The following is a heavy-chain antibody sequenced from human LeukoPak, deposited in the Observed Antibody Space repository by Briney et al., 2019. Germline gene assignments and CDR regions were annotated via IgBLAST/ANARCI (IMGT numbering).Heavy chain of an antibody. CDR2: IYPGDSDT. CDR1: GYSFTTYW. V-gene: IGHV5-51*01. D-gene: IGHD6-19*01. Sequence: GESLKISCKASGYSFTTYWIGWVRQMPGKGLEWMGIIYPGDSDTIYRPSFQGQVTISADKSISTAYLQWNSLRASDTAMYYCARLAVAGLDYWGQGTLVTVSS. J-gene: IGHJ4*02. CDR3: ARLAVAGLDY.